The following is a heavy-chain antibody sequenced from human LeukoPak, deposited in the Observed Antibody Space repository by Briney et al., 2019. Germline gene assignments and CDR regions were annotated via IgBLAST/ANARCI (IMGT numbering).Heavy chain of an antibody. CDR3: ARFGELLGWFDP. Sequence: PSQTLSLTCAVSGGSISSGGYSWSWIRQPPGKGLEWIGYIYHSGSTYYNPSLKSRVTISVDRSKNQFSLKLSSVTAADTAVYYCARFGELLGWFDPWGQGTLVAVSS. J-gene: IGHJ5*02. CDR1: GGSISSGGYS. V-gene: IGHV4-30-2*01. CDR2: IYHSGST. D-gene: IGHD3-10*01.